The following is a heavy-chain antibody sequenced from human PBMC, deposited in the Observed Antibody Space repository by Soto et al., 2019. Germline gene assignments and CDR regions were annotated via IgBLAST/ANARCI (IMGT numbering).Heavy chain of an antibody. CDR3: ARDPSDTAMADYGMDV. J-gene: IGHJ6*02. CDR1: GYTFTSYY. Sequence: GASVKVSCKASGYTFTSYYMHWVRQAPGQGLEWMGIINPSGGSTSYAQKFQGWVTMTRDTSISTAYMELSRLRSDDTAVYYCARDPSDTAMADYGMDVWGQGTTVTVSS. CDR2: INPSGGST. D-gene: IGHD5-18*01. V-gene: IGHV1-46*01.